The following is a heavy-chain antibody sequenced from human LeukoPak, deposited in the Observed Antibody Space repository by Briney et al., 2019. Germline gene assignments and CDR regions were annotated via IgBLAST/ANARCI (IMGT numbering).Heavy chain of an antibody. CDR2: ISDSGGRT. J-gene: IGHJ4*02. V-gene: IGHV3-23*01. CDR3: AKRGVVIRVILVGFHKEAYYFDS. CDR1: GITLSNYG. D-gene: IGHD3-22*01. Sequence: GGSLRLSCAVSGITLSNYGMSWVRQAPVKGLEWVAGISDSGGRTNYADSVNGLFTIFRDNPKNKLYLQMTSLRAEDTAVYFCAKRGVVIRVILVGFHKEAYYFDSWGQGALVNVSS.